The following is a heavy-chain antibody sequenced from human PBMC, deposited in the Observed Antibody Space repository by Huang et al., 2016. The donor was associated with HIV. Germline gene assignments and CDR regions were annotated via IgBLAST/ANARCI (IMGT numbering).Heavy chain of an antibody. CDR1: GYTFASYG. Sequence: QVQLVQSGGEVKKSGASVKVSCKASGYTFASYGISWVRQAPGLGLEWMGWISVYNGNTNFAQMFQGRLTMTTEKSTSTAYMELRSLTSDDTAVYYCARDREEDIVVMVPSASPTPFDYWGQGTLVTVSS. CDR3: ARDREEDIVVMVPSASPTPFDY. D-gene: IGHD2-15*01. V-gene: IGHV1-18*04. CDR2: ISVYNGNT. J-gene: IGHJ4*02.